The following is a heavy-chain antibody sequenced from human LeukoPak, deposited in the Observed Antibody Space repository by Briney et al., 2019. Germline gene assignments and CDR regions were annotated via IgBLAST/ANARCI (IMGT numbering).Heavy chain of an antibody. D-gene: IGHD2-15*01. V-gene: IGHV3-23*01. CDR1: GFTFSSYA. Sequence: PGGSLRLSCAASGFTFSSYAMSWVRHAPGKGLEWVSTIGGRDGGTYYADSVKGRFTVSRDNSKDTLYLQVNSLRAEDSAVYYCPKLGYCSGGSCYRWLDPWGQGTLVTVSS. CDR2: IGGRDGGT. J-gene: IGHJ5*02. CDR3: PKLGYCSGGSCYRWLDP.